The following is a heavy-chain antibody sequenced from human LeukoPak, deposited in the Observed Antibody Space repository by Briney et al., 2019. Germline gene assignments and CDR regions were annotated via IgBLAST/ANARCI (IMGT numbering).Heavy chain of an antibody. D-gene: IGHD6-6*01. CDR2: ISGSGGST. CDR3: AKTPRYSSSPTSSYFDY. CDR1: GFTFSSYA. Sequence: GSLRLSCAASGFTFSSYAMSWVRQAPGKGLEWVSAISGSGGSTYYADSVKGRFTISRDNSKNTLYLQMNSLRAEDTAVYYCAKTPRYSSSPTSSYFDYWGQGTLVTVSS. V-gene: IGHV3-23*01. J-gene: IGHJ4*02.